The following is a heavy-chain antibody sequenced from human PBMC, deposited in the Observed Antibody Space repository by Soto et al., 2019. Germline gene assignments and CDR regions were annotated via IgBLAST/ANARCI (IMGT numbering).Heavy chain of an antibody. CDR2: INHSGST. CDR1: GGSFSGYY. V-gene: IGHV4-34*01. D-gene: IGHD1-26*01. J-gene: IGHJ6*02. CDR3: ASLGSDYGMDV. Sequence: PSETLSLTCAVYGGSFSGYYWSWIRQPPGKGLEWIGEINHSGSTNYNPSLKSRVTISVDTSKNQFSLKLSSVTAADTAVYYCASLGSDYGMDVWGQGTKVTV.